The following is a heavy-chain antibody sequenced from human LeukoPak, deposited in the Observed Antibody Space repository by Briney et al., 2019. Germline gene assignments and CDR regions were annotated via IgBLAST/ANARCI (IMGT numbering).Heavy chain of an antibody. D-gene: IGHD5-18*01. CDR2: IYYSGST. CDR3: ARDRYSYGLFDY. Sequence: PSETLSLTCTVSGGSISSYYWSWIRQPPGKGLEWIGYIYYSGSTNYNPSLKSRVTISVDTSENQFSLKLSSVTAADTAVYYCARDRYSYGLFDYWGQGTLVTVSS. V-gene: IGHV4-59*01. J-gene: IGHJ4*02. CDR1: GGSISSYY.